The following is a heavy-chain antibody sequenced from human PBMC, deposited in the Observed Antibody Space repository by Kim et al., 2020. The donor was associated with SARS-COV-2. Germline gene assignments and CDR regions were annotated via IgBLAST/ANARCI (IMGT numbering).Heavy chain of an antibody. CDR2: IYSGGST. V-gene: IGHV3-53*01. D-gene: IGHD3-9*01. J-gene: IGHJ2*01. CDR1: GFTVSSNY. CDR3: ARLYYDILTSRYFDL. Sequence: GGSLRLSCAASGFTVSSNYMSWVRQAPGKGLEWVSVIYSGGSTYYADSVMGRFTISRDNSKNTLYLQMNSLRAEDTAVYYCARLYYDILTSRYFDLWGRG.